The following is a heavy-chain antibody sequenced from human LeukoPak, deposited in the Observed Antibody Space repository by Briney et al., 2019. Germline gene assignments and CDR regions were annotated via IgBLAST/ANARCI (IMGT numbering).Heavy chain of an antibody. V-gene: IGHV3-23*01. Sequence: GGSLSLFCTASGFTFSNYALGWVRQAPGKGLEWVSLISGSGGGTYFADSVKGRFTISRDNSKNTLYLQMDGLRAEDTAIYYCAPDLRGSAWSLDDWGQGTLVTVSS. CDR1: GFTFSNYA. CDR3: APDLRGSAWSLDD. CDR2: ISGSGGGT. D-gene: IGHD6-13*01. J-gene: IGHJ4*02.